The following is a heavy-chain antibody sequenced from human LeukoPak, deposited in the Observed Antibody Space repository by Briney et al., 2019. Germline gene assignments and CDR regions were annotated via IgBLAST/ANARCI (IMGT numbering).Heavy chain of an antibody. Sequence: SVKVSCKASGGTFSSYAISWVRQAPGQGLEWMRGIIPIFGTANYAQKFQGRVTITADESTSTAYMELSSLRSEDTAVYYCATLFRGVIGYWGQGTLVTVSS. CDR3: ATLFRGVIGY. D-gene: IGHD3-10*01. J-gene: IGHJ4*02. CDR1: GGTFSSYA. V-gene: IGHV1-69*13. CDR2: IIPIFGTA.